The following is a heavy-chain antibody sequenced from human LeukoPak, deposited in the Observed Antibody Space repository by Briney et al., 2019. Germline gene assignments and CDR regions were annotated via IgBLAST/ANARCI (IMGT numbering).Heavy chain of an antibody. D-gene: IGHD2-15*01. CDR2: ISSSGSTI. J-gene: IGHJ4*02. CDR1: GFTFSSYA. Sequence: PTGGSLRLSCAASGFTFSSYAMHWVRQAPGKGLEWVSYISSSGSTIYYADSVKGRFTISRDNAKNSLYLQMNSLRAEDTAVYYCARIGYCSGGSCFLPIDYWGQGTLVTVSS. CDR3: ARIGYCSGGSCFLPIDY. V-gene: IGHV3-48*04.